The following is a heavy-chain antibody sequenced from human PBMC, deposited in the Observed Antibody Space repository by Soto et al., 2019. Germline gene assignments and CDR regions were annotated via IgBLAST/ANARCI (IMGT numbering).Heavy chain of an antibody. D-gene: IGHD3-22*01. CDR2: ISYDGTYK. CDR3: ARDAIYDGSGYYGSYFDY. V-gene: IGHV3-30-3*01. CDR1: AFTFRSYA. J-gene: IGHJ4*02. Sequence: QVQLVESGGGVVQPGRSLRLSCAASAFTFRSYAMHWVRQAPGKGLEWVAVISYDGTYKYYADSVKGRFTISRENTKNTLYLKMSSLRPEDTAVYYCARDAIYDGSGYYGSYFDYWGQGSLVTVSS.